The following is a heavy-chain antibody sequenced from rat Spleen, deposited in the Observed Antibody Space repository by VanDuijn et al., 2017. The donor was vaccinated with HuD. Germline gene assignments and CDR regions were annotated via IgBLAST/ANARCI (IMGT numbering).Heavy chain of an antibody. D-gene: IGHD1-4*01. CDR2: ISYEGSST. CDR3: ARRATRGWYFDF. CDR1: GFTFSDYY. Sequence: EVQLVESGGGLVQPGRSLKLSCAASGFTFSDYYMAWVRQAPKKGLEWVASISYEGSSTYYGDSVKGRFTISRDNAKSTLYLQMNSLRSEDTATYYCARRATRGWYFDFWGPGTMVTVSS. J-gene: IGHJ1*01. V-gene: IGHV5-22*01.